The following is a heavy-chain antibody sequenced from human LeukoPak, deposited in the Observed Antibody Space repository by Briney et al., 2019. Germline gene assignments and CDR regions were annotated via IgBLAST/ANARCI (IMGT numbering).Heavy chain of an antibody. V-gene: IGHV4-39*07. CDR2: IYYSGSP. D-gene: IGHD6-19*01. Sequence: PSETLSLTCTVSGGSITSSSYYWGWIRQPPGKGLEWIGSIYYSGSPYYNPSLKSRVTISLDTSKNQFSLKLSSVTAADTAVYYCARDPYSSGWFDYWGQGTLVTVSS. J-gene: IGHJ4*02. CDR1: GGSITSSSYY. CDR3: ARDPYSSGWFDY.